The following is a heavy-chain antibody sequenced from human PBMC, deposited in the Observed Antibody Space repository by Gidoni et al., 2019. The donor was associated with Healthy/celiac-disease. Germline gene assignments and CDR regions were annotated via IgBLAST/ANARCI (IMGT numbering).Heavy chain of an antibody. J-gene: IGHJ4*02. CDR2: IKQDGSEK. V-gene: IGHV3-7*01. CDR1: VFTFSSYW. Sequence: EVQLVESGGGLVQPGGSLRLSCAASVFTFSSYWMNWARQAPGKGLEWVANIKQDGSEKYYVDSVKGRFTSSRDNAKNSLFLQMNSLRAEDTALYYCARADFWSGYLPFDYWGQGTLVTVSS. D-gene: IGHD3-3*01. CDR3: ARADFWSGYLPFDY.